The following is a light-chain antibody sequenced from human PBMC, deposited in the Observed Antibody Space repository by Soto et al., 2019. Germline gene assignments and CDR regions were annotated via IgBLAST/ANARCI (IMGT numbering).Light chain of an antibody. CDR2: AAS. J-gene: IGKJ1*01. V-gene: IGKV1-27*01. Sequence: DIQMTQSPSSLSASAGDRVTITCRASQGISNYLAWYQQKPGRVPQLLIYAASTLQSGVPFRFSGRGSGTVFTLTISSLQPEDVATYYCQKYNSAPRAFGQGTKVEIK. CDR3: QKYNSAPRA. CDR1: QGISNY.